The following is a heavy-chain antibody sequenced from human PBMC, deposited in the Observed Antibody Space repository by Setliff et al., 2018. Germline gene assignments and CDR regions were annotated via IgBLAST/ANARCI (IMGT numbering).Heavy chain of an antibody. CDR2: IYTSWST. CDR1: GDSISSYF. CDR3: ARMSGFQYIDV. Sequence: PSETLSLTCSVSGDSISSYFWTWIRQPAGKGLEWIGQIYTSWSTNYNPSLKSRVTISLDTSKNQFSLSLTSVTAEDTAVYYCARMSGFQYIDVWDKGTTVTVSS. V-gene: IGHV4-4*07. J-gene: IGHJ6*03. D-gene: IGHD3-3*01.